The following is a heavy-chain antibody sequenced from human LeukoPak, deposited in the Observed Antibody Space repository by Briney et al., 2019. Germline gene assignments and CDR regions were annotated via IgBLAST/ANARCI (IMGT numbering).Heavy chain of an antibody. CDR1: GYSFTSHW. CDR2: IYPYNPDT. CDR3: ARHQAGSYYYGLDV. Sequence: GESLKISCKGSGYSFTSHWIGWVRQMPGKGLEWMAIIYPYNPDTIYSPSFQGQVTISADKSISTAYLQWSSLRASDTAMYYCARHQAGSYYYGLDVWGQGTTVTVSS. J-gene: IGHJ6*02. V-gene: IGHV5-51*01.